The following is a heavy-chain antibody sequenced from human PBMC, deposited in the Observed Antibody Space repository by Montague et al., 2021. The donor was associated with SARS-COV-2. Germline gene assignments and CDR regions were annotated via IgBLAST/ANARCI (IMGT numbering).Heavy chain of an antibody. D-gene: IGHD4-23*01. Sequence: TLSLTCTVSGGSINSITYYWSWIRQPAGKGLEWIGRIDSGGYNSYNPSLKSRVTMSMDTSKNQFFLNLTSLTAADTAVYYCARVLWKLTDSWGPGTLVTVSS. CDR1: GGSINSITYY. J-gene: IGHJ5*01. CDR2: IDSGGYN. V-gene: IGHV4-61*02. CDR3: ARVLWKLTDS.